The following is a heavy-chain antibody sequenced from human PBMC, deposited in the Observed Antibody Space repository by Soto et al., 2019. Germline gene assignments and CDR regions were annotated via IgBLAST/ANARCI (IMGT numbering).Heavy chain of an antibody. D-gene: IGHD3-10*01. Sequence: EVQLLESGGGLVQPGGSLRLSCAGSGFTFSSYAMSWVRQAPGKGLEWFSGITGSGGGTFYADSVKGRFTISRDNSKNTLYLQMNTLRPEDTAVYYCAKEPLYRSGRRRYYYDYMDVWGKGTTVTVSS. CDR1: GFTFSSYA. CDR3: AKEPLYRSGRRRYYYDYMDV. J-gene: IGHJ6*03. V-gene: IGHV3-23*01. CDR2: ITGSGGGT.